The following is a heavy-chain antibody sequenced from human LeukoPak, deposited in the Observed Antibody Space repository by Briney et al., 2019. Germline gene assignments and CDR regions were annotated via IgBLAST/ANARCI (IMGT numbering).Heavy chain of an antibody. V-gene: IGHV1-2*02. CDR1: GYTFTSYD. D-gene: IGHD3-3*01. CDR3: AREPFWSGYSYYYYGMDV. J-gene: IGHJ6*02. CDR2: INPNSGGT. Sequence: ASVKVSCKASGYTFTSYDINWVRQATGQGLEWMGWINPNSGGTNYAQKFQGRVTMTRDTSISTAYMELSRLRSDDTAVYYCAREPFWSGYSYYYYGMDVWGQGTTVTVSS.